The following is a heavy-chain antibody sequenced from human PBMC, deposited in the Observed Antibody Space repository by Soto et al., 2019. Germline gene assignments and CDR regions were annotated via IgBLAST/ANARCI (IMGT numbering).Heavy chain of an antibody. CDR2: IHSSGQT. V-gene: IGHV4-59*01. J-gene: IGHJ5*02. CDR3: ARHYASGTYPLDP. CDR1: GGFINNYY. D-gene: IGHD3-10*01. Sequence: SETLSLTCTVSGGFINNYYWSWIRQTPGKPLEWIAWIHSSGQTKYAPTLESRITLSVDTSKNQFSLRLRSVTAADTAVYYCARHYASGTYPLDPWGQGTLVTVSS.